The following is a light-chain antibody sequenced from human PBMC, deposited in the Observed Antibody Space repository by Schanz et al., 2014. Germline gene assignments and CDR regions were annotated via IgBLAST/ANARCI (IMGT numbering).Light chain of an antibody. CDR2: ANS. Sequence: QLVLTQPPSMSGAPGQRVTISCTGSSSNIGACYDVHWYQQLPGTAPKLLINANSNRPSGVPDRFSGSKSGASASLAITGLQAEDEADYYCQSYDSSLSGGVFGGGTKLTV. V-gene: IGLV1-40*01. CDR1: SSNIGACYD. J-gene: IGLJ2*01. CDR3: QSYDSSLSGGV.